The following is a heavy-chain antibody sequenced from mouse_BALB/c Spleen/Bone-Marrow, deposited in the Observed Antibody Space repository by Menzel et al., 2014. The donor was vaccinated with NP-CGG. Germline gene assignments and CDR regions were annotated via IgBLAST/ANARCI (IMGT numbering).Heavy chain of an antibody. CDR2: IDPANGNT. V-gene: IGHV14-3*02. CDR3: ARGIPYYPMDF. CDR1: GFNIKDTY. J-gene: IGHJ4*01. D-gene: IGHD5-1-1*01. Sequence: VQLQQSGAELVKPGASVKLSCTASGFNIKDTYMHWVKQRPEQGLGWIGRIDPANGNTKFAPKFQGKATITADTSSNTAYLHLSSLTSEDTAVYYCARGIPYYPMDFWGQGTSVTVSS.